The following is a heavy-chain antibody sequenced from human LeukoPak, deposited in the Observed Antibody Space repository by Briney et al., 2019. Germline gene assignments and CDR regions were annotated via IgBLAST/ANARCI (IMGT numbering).Heavy chain of an antibody. V-gene: IGHV3-53*01. J-gene: IGHJ4*02. CDR2: IQTGGTI. CDR1: GFTVSSHY. Sequence: GGSLRLSCAASGFTVSSHYMSWVRQAPGRGLEWVSVIQTGGTIYYADSVKGRFTISRDNSKNTVYLQMNSLRPEDTAVYYCARASADSGSYYGLFDYWGQGTLVTVSS. CDR3: ARASADSGSYYGLFDY. D-gene: IGHD3-10*01.